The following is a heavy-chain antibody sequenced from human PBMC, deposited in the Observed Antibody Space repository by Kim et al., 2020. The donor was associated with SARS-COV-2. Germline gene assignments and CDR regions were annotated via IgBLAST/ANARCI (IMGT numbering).Heavy chain of an antibody. J-gene: IGHJ3*02. CDR2: ISGSGGST. D-gene: IGHD4-17*01. CDR3: AKDSSPTVTPQDPYDAFDI. V-gene: IGHV3-23*01. CDR1: GFTFSSYA. Sequence: GGSLRLSCAASGFTFSSYAMSWVRQAPGKGLEWVSAISGSGGSTYYADSVKGRFTISRDNSKNTLYLQMNSLRAEDTAVYYCAKDSSPTVTPQDPYDAFDIWGQGTMVTVSS.